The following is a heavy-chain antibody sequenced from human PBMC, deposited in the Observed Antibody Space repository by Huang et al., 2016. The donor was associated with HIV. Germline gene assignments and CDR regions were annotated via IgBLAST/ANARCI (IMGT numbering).Heavy chain of an antibody. CDR3: ARAVGLHTDDAFDI. CDR2: INPSGGSA. V-gene: IGHV1-46*01. D-gene: IGHD4-4*01. J-gene: IGHJ3*02. Sequence: QVQLVQSGAEVKKPGASVKVSCKASGYTFTSYYMHWVRQAPGQGLEWMGIINPSGGSASFAQRFQGRVTMTRDTSTRTGYMELSSLRSEDTAVYYCARAVGLHTDDAFDIWGQGTMVTVSS. CDR1: GYTFTSYY.